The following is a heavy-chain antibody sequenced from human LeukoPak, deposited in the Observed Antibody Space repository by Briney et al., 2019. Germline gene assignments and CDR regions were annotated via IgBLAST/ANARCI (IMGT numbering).Heavy chain of an antibody. CDR3: ARYDNGGY. CDR2: IKQDGSEE. D-gene: IGHD1-1*01. J-gene: IGHJ4*02. CDR1: GFTFRNYW. V-gene: IGHV3-7*01. Sequence: GGALRLSCAASGFTFRNYWMSWVRQAPGKVLECVANIKQDGSEEYYVDAVKGRFTISRDNAKNSLYLQMNSLIAGDTAVYYCARYDNGGYWGQGTLVTVSS.